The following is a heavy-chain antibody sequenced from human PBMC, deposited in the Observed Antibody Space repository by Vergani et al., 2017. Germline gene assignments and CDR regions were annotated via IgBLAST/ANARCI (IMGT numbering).Heavy chain of an antibody. CDR3: AKVGRSEVAGTFGAFDI. CDR1: GFTFIMHA. D-gene: IGHD6-19*01. Sequence: EVHLLESGGGLRQPGGSLRLSCAASGFTFIMHAMSWVRQAPGKGLEWVSTLSASDRRTHYADSVKGRFTISRDNSKNALFLHMNSLRPEDTAVYYCAKVGRSEVAGTFGAFDIWGQGTMVTVSS. CDR2: LSASDRRT. V-gene: IGHV3-23*01. J-gene: IGHJ3*02.